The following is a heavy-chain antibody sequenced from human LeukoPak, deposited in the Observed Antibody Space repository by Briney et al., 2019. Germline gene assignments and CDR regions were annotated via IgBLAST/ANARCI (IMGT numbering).Heavy chain of an antibody. D-gene: IGHD3-10*01. Sequence: SQTLSLTCAISGDSVSSNGAARNWIRQSPSRGLEWLGRTYYKSKWYNDYAVSVKSRITISPDTSKNQFSLQLNSVTTEDTAVYYCAREKVIRGGNWFDPWGQGTLVTVSS. CDR3: AREKVIRGGNWFDP. J-gene: IGHJ5*02. CDR2: TYYKSKWYN. CDR1: GDSVSSNGAA. V-gene: IGHV6-1*01.